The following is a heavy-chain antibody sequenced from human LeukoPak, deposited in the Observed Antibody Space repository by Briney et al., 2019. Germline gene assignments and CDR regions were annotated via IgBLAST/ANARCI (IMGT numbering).Heavy chain of an antibody. CDR1: SLTVIRGY. CDR3: ARDQNAFDY. CDR2: IYSDGTT. J-gene: IGHJ4*02. Sequence: PLRLSCAASSLTVIRGYMNSLRQPPGLGLEWVSVIYSDGTTYYAESVKGRFTISRDNSKNTLYLQMNSLRVEDTAVYYCARDQNAFDYWGQGTLVTVSS. V-gene: IGHV3-53*01.